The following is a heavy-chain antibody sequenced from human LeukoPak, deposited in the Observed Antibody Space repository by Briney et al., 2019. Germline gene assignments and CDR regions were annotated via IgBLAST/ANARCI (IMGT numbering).Heavy chain of an antibody. CDR3: ARVWVDVGNVGSFDY. J-gene: IGHJ4*02. CDR2: INPNSGGT. CDR1: GYTFTGYY. D-gene: IGHD7-27*01. Sequence: ASVKVSCTASGYTFTGYYMHWVRQAPGQGLEWMGWINPNSGGTNYAQKFQGRVTMTRDTSISTAYMELSRLRSDDTAVYYCARVWVDVGNVGSFDYWGQGTLVTVSS. V-gene: IGHV1-2*02.